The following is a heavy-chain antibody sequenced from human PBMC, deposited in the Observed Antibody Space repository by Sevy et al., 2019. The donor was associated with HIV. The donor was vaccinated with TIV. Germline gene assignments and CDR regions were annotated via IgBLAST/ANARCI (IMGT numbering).Heavy chain of an antibody. J-gene: IGHJ3*01. D-gene: IGHD3-22*01. V-gene: IGHV1-69*04. Sequence: ASVKVSCKASGGTFSSYAISWVRQAPGQGLEWMGRIIPILGIANYAQQFQGRVTITADKSTSTAYMELGSLRSEDTAVYYVARLESGPPYYYGSSPPLTPWGQGTMVTVSS. CDR3: ARLESGPPYYYGSSPPLTP. CDR2: IIPILGIA. CDR1: GGTFSSYA.